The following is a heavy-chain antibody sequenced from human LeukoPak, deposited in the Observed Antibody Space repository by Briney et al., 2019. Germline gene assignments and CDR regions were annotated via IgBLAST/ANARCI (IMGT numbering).Heavy chain of an antibody. D-gene: IGHD4-17*01. Sequence: ASVRVSCKASGYTFTDYYIHWVRQAPGQGLEWMGWINPKTGGTTYAQKFQGRVTMTRDMSITTAYMDLSRLRSDDTAVYYCTRAFEYGWFDPWGQGTLVIVSS. CDR1: GYTFTDYY. J-gene: IGHJ5*02. CDR2: INPKTGGT. CDR3: TRAFEYGWFDP. V-gene: IGHV1-2*02.